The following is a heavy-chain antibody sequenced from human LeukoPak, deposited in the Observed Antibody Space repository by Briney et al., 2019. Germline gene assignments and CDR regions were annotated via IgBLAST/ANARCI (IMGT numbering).Heavy chain of an antibody. CDR3: AKDPDRLPGYLYYFDY. V-gene: IGHV3-23*01. CDR1: GFSYDTNA. D-gene: IGHD5-18*01. J-gene: IGHJ4*02. Sequence: GGSLRLSCAGSGFSYDTNAVSWVRQAPGKGLEWVSSTGGTTYYADSVKGRFTISKDNSKNTLWLQMNSLRVEDTAVYYCAKDPDRLPGYLYYFDYWGQGTLVTVSS. CDR2: TGGTT.